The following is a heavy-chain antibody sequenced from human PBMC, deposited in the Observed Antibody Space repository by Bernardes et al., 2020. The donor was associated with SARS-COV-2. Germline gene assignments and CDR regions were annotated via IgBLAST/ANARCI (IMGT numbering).Heavy chain of an antibody. CDR2: ITSSSSIR. CDR1: GFTFSSYN. Sequence: GGTLRLSCATSGFTFSSYNMNWVRQAPGKGLEWISYITSSSSIRYYAESVKGRCTVSRDNAKNSLYLQMNSLRAEDTAVYYCARDPSAVTSQHYYSMDVWGQGTTVTVSS. V-gene: IGHV3-48*01. J-gene: IGHJ6*02. CDR3: ARDPSAVTSQHYYSMDV. D-gene: IGHD4-17*01.